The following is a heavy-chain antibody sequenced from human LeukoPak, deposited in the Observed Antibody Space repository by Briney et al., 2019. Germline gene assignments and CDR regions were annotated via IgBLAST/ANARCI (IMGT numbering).Heavy chain of an antibody. V-gene: IGHV1-69*13. D-gene: IGHD2-2*01. Sequence: SVKVSCKASGGTFSSYAISWVRQAPGQGLEWMGGIIPIFGTANYAQKLQGRVTITADESTSTAYMELSSLRSEDTAVYYCAREYCSSTSCYGGYFDYWGQGTLVTVSS. CDR1: GGTFSSYA. CDR2: IIPIFGTA. CDR3: AREYCSSTSCYGGYFDY. J-gene: IGHJ4*02.